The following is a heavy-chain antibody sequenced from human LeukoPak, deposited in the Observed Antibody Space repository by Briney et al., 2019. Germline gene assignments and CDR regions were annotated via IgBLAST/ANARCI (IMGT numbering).Heavy chain of an antibody. Sequence: GGSLRLSCSASRFTFTTCPMHWVRQAPGKGLEYVSAISANGHSTYYADSVKGRFTISRDNSKNTLYLQMSSLRLEDTAMYYCVKEAMGWYDSWGQGTLVTVSS. CDR3: VKEAMGWYDS. D-gene: IGHD6-19*01. CDR2: ISANGHST. J-gene: IGHJ4*02. V-gene: IGHV3-64D*09. CDR1: RFTFTTCP.